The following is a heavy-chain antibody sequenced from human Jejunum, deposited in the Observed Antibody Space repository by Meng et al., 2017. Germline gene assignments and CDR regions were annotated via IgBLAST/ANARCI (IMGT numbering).Heavy chain of an antibody. D-gene: IGHD3-22*01. CDR3: ARGHFDKYFDS. CDR2: MYFSGST. V-gene: IGHV4-61*01. CDR1: GGSVNSSSYY. J-gene: IGHJ4*02. Sequence: QVQLQESGPGLVRPSETLSLTCTISGGSVNSSSYYWSWIRQPPGKGLEWIGYMYFSGSTNYNASLKSRVTISVDTSKKQFSLKLTSVTAADTAVYYCARGHFDKYFDSWGQGTLVTVSS.